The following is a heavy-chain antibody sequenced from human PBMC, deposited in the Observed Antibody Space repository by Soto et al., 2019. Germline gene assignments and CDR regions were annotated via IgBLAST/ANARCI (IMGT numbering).Heavy chain of an antibody. J-gene: IGHJ4*02. V-gene: IGHV1-2*04. CDR1: GYTFTSYG. CDR3: ARGRDSSSWYLLGFDY. CDR2: INPNSGGT. D-gene: IGHD6-13*01. Sequence: GASVKVSCKASGYTFTSYGISWVRQAPGQGLEWMGWINPNSGGTNYAQKFQGWVTMTRDTSISTAYMELSRLRSDDTAVYYCARGRDSSSWYLLGFDYWGQGTLVTVSS.